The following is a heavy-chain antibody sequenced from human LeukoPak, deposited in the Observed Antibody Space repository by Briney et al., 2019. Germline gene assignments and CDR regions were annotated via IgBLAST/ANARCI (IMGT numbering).Heavy chain of an antibody. CDR3: ARRGYCSSTSCSEYNWFDP. CDR2: IDPSDSYT. Sequence: GESLKISCKGSGYSLTSYWISWVRQMPGKGLEWMGRIDPSDSYTNYSPSFQGHVTISADKSISTAYLQWSSLKASDTAMCYCARRGYCSSTSCSEYNWFDPWGQGTLVTVSS. D-gene: IGHD2-2*01. V-gene: IGHV5-10-1*01. J-gene: IGHJ5*02. CDR1: GYSLTSYW.